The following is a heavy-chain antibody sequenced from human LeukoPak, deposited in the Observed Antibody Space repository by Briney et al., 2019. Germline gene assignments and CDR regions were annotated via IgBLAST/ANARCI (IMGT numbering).Heavy chain of an antibody. Sequence: PSETLSLTCAVSGGSISNYFWIWIRQPAGEGLEWIGRISTSGNTNYNPSLKSRVTMSVDTSKNQISLHLRSVTAADTAMYYCARTEVKYYYYGMDVWGQGTTVTVSS. V-gene: IGHV4-4*07. CDR1: GGSISNYF. CDR3: ARTEVKYYYYGMDV. CDR2: ISTSGNT. J-gene: IGHJ6*02.